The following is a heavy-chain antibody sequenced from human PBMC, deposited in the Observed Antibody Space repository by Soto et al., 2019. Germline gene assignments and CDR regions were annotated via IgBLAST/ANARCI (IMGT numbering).Heavy chain of an antibody. J-gene: IGHJ4*02. D-gene: IGHD1-26*01. Sequence: QPGGSLRLSCSASGFTFSTYAMHWVRQAPGKGLEYISGISSNGGSTYYADSVKGRFTNSRDNSKNTLYLQLSSLRAEDTAVYYCVRDSGSCGSSYFDNWGLGTVVTVSS. CDR3: VRDSGSCGSSYFDN. CDR2: ISSNGGST. CDR1: GFTFSTYA. V-gene: IGHV3-64D*06.